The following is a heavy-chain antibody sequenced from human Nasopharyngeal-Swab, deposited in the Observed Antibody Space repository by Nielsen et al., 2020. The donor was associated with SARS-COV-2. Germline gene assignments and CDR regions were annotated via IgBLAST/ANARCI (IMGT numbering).Heavy chain of an antibody. CDR2: IWYDGSNK. V-gene: IGHV3-33*01. Sequence: PGKGLEWVAVIWYDGSNKYYADSVKGRFTISRDNSKNTLYLQMNSRRAEDTAVHYCARDPSYDSSGFRVWGQGTMVTVSS. CDR3: ARDPSYDSSGFRV. J-gene: IGHJ3*01. D-gene: IGHD3-22*01.